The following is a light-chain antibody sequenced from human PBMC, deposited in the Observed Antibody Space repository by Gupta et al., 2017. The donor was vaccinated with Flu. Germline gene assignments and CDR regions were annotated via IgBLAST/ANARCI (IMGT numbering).Light chain of an antibody. CDR2: YNN. CDR3: AAWDDSLNGVV. Sequence: QSVLTTPPSASGTPGQRVTISCSGSSSNIESHTVNWYQQLPATAPKLLIYYNNQRPSGVPDRFSGSKSGTSASLAISGLQSEDEADYYCAAWDDSLNGVVFGGGTKLTVL. V-gene: IGLV1-44*01. J-gene: IGLJ2*01. CDR1: SSNIESHT.